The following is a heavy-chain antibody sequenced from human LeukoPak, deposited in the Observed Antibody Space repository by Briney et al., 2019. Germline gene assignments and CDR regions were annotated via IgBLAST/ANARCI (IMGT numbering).Heavy chain of an antibody. CDR2: ISSSSSTI. D-gene: IGHD6-19*01. CDR3: AREVTVAGIDY. J-gene: IGHJ4*02. CDR1: GFTFSSYS. V-gene: IGHV3-48*04. Sequence: GGSLRLSCAASGFTFSSYSMNWVRQAPGKGLEWVSYISSSSSTIYYADSVKGRFTISRDNAKNSLYLQMNSLRAEDTAVYYCAREVTVAGIDYWGQGTLVTVSS.